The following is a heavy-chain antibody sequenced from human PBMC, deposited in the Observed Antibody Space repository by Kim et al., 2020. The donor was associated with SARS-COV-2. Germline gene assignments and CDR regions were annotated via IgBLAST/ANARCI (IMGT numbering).Heavy chain of an antibody. Sequence: GGSLRLSCAASGFTFSSYWMTWVRQAPGKGLEWVASIKQDGSDKYYVDSVKGRFTISRDNAKKSLFLQMNSLRAEDTAIYYCATTGACSFWGQGALVTVS. CDR1: GFTFSSYW. CDR3: ATTGACSF. J-gene: IGHJ4*02. D-gene: IGHD7-27*01. V-gene: IGHV3-7*01. CDR2: IKQDGSDK.